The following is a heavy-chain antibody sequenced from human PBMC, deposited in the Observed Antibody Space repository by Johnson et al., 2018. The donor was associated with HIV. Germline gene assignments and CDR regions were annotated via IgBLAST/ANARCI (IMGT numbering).Heavy chain of an antibody. J-gene: IGHJ3*02. CDR1: GFTFSNAW. V-gene: IGHV3-15*01. CDR2: IKSKTDGGTT. D-gene: IGHD3-9*01. Sequence: VQLVESGGGLVKPGGSLRLSCAASGFTFSNAWMSWVRQAPGKGLEWVGRIKSKTDGGTTDYAAPVKGRFTNSRDNSKNTLYLQMNSLRAEDTAVYYCASVYYNILTGYYYDALDMWGQGTMVTVSS. CDR3: ASVYYNILTGYYYDALDM.